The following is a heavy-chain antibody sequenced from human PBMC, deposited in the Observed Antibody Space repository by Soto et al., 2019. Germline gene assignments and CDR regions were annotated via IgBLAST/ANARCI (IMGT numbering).Heavy chain of an antibody. CDR1: GFTFSSYE. V-gene: IGHV3-48*03. Sequence: VGSLRLSCAASGFTFSSYEMNWVRQAPGKGLEWVSYISSSGSTIYYADSVKGRFTISRDNAKNSLYLQMNSLRAEDTAVYYCATFTVVTPGGAFDIWGQGTMVTVSS. D-gene: IGHD2-15*01. J-gene: IGHJ3*02. CDR2: ISSSGSTI. CDR3: ATFTVVTPGGAFDI.